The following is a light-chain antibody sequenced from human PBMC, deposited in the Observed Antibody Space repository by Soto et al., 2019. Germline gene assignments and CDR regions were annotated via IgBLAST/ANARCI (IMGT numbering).Light chain of an antibody. J-gene: IGKJ4*01. CDR2: GAS. CDR1: QVISSY. V-gene: IGKV1-9*01. CDR3: QQYDNSPPLT. Sequence: QFTHNPSSLSASFGDRVTLTCRASQVISSYFAWYQQKPGKAPKLLIYGASNRATGVPDRFSGSGSGTDFTLTISRLEPEDFAVYYCQQYDNSPPLTFGGGTKVDIK.